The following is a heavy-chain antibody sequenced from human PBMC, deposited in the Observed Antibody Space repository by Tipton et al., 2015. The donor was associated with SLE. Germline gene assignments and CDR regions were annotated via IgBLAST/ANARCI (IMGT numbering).Heavy chain of an antibody. J-gene: IGHJ4*02. CDR1: GGSISSSSYY. Sequence: LRLSCTVSGGSISSSSYYWVWIRQPPGKGLEWIGSIYYSGSTYYNPTLKSRVTISVDTSKNQFSLKLSSVTAADTAVYYCARARSSSWPFDYWGQGTLVTVSS. V-gene: IGHV4-39*07. CDR2: IYYSGST. CDR3: ARARSSSWPFDY. D-gene: IGHD6-13*01.